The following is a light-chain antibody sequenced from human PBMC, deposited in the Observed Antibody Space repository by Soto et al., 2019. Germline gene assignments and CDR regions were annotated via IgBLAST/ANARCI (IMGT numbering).Light chain of an antibody. CDR1: QSVSSY. CDR3: QEYNNWHPIT. CDR2: GAS. V-gene: IGKV3-15*01. J-gene: IGKJ4*01. Sequence: EIVLTQSTATLSLSPGERATLSCRASQSVSSYLAWYQQIPGQAPRLLIYGASTRATGIPVRFSGSGSGTEFTLTITSLQSEDFAVYYCQEYNNWHPITFGGGTKVDIK.